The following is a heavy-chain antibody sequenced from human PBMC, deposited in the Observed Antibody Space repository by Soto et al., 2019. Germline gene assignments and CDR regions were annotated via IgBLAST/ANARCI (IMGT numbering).Heavy chain of an antibody. V-gene: IGHV3-15*07. CDR1: GFTFNNAW. CDR3: PADSYSSIIVVRFDY. Sequence: GGSLRLSCAASGFTFNNAWINWVRQAPGKGLEWVGRIKSKTDGGTPDYAAPVKGRFAISRDDSKNMVYLQMNSLKTEDTGIYYCPADSYSSIIVVRFDYWGQGALVSVTS. J-gene: IGHJ4*02. D-gene: IGHD3-22*01. CDR2: IKSKTDGGTP.